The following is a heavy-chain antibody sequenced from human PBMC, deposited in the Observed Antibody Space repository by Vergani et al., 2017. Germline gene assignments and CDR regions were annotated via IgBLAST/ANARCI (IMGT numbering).Heavy chain of an antibody. CDR3: ATSHYDFWSGYYIDY. CDR2: IYYSGST. Sequence: QVQLQESGPGLVKPSETLSLTCTVSGGSISSYYWSWIRQPPGKGLEWIGYIYYSGSTNYNPPLKSRVTISVDTSKNQFSLKLSSVTAADTAVYYCATSHYDFWSGYYIDYWGQGTLVTVSS. V-gene: IGHV4-59*01. J-gene: IGHJ4*02. D-gene: IGHD3-3*01. CDR1: GGSISSYY.